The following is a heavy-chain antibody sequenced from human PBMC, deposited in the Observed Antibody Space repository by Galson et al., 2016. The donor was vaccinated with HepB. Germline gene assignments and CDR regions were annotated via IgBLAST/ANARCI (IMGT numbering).Heavy chain of an antibody. CDR2: IYWDDDK. J-gene: IGHJ6*02. D-gene: IGHD6-13*01. Sequence: PALVKPTQTLTLTCTFSGFSLSTVGLAVGWVRQPPGQALEWLALIYWDDDKRYSPSLQSRVTITKDTSKNQVVLTMTNMDPVDTATYYCVTISAGGTHTYNYYGVDVWGQGTTVTVSS. V-gene: IGHV2-5*02. CDR3: VTISAGGTHTYNYYGVDV. CDR1: GFSLSTVGLA.